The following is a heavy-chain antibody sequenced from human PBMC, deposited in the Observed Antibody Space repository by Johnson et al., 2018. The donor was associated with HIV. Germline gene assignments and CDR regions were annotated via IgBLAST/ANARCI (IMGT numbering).Heavy chain of an antibody. CDR3: ATSGLTLGSSSSHAFDI. D-gene: IGHD6-6*01. J-gene: IGHJ3*02. CDR1: GFTFSSHW. V-gene: IGHV3-48*04. CDR2: LSWNSISI. Sequence: VQLVESGGNLVQPGGSLRLSCAVSGFTFSSHWMSWVRQAPGKGLEWVSGLSWNSISIRYADSVKGRFTISRDNAKNSLYLQMNSLRAEDTAMYYCATSGLTLGSSSSHAFDIWGQGTMVTVSS.